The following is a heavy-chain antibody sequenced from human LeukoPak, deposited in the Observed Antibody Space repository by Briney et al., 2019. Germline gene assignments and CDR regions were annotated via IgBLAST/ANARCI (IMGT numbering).Heavy chain of an antibody. CDR2: IYYSGST. CDR3: GRYLKPSALSVFDI. Sequence: SETLSLTCTVSGGSISSYYWSWIRQPPGKGLEWIGYIYYSGSTNYNPSLKSRVTISVDTSKNQCSLKLSSVTAADTAVYYCGRYLKPSALSVFDIWGQGTMVTVSS. V-gene: IGHV4-59*01. D-gene: IGHD2-2*01. CDR1: GGSISSYY. J-gene: IGHJ3*02.